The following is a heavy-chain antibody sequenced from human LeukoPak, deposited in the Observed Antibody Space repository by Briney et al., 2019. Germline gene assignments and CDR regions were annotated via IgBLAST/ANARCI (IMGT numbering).Heavy chain of an antibody. J-gene: IGHJ4*02. CDR3: ARGVRIAVAGTISLGY. CDR2: INPNSGGT. Sequence: ASVKVSCKASGYTFTGYYMHWVRQAPGQGLEWMGWINPNSGGTNYAQKFRGRVTMTRDTSISTAYMELSRLRSDDTAVYYCARGVRIAVAGTISLGYWGQGTLVTVSS. D-gene: IGHD6-19*01. V-gene: IGHV1-2*02. CDR1: GYTFTGYY.